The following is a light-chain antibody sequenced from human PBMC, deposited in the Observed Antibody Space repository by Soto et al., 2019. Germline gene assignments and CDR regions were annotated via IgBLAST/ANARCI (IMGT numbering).Light chain of an antibody. CDR2: EVN. Sequence: QSVLTQPPSASGSPGQSLTISCTGTNSDVGGYNYVSWYQQYPGKAPKLIIYEVNERPSGVPDRFSGSKSGNTASLTVSGLQTADEADYYCSSYAGSNWYVFGTGTRSPS. J-gene: IGLJ1*01. CDR3: SSYAGSNWYV. CDR1: NSDVGGYNY. V-gene: IGLV2-8*01.